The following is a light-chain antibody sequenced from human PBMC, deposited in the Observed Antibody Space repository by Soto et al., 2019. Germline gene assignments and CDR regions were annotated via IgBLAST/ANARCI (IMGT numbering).Light chain of an antibody. CDR3: QQLNSYPLT. CDR1: QGINNY. V-gene: IGKV1-9*01. Sequence: IQLTQSPSSLSASVGDRVTITCRASQGINNYLAWYQQKPGKAPELLIYAASTLQSGVPSRFSGSGSGTDFTLTIGSLQPEDFAAYYCQQLNSYPLTFGGGTKVEIK. J-gene: IGKJ4*01. CDR2: AAS.